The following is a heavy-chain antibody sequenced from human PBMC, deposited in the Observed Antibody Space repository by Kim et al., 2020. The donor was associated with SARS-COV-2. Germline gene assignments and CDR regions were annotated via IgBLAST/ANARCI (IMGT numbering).Heavy chain of an antibody. Sequence: SYAQKFQGRVTMTRDTSTSTVYMELSSLGSEDTAVYYCARVVVVTAIPDYWGQGTLVTVSS. CDR3: ARVVVVTAIPDY. D-gene: IGHD2-21*02. V-gene: IGHV1-46*01. J-gene: IGHJ4*02.